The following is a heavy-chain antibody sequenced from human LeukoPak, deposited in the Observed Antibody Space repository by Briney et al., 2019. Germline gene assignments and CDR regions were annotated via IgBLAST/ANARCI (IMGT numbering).Heavy chain of an antibody. CDR1: VFTFSRYG. CDR2: IRYDGSNK. V-gene: IGHV3-30*02. CDR3: AKDFAGGYVWGSYRPNAPDY. Sequence: QTRGSLRLSCAASVFTFSRYGMHWVRQAPGKGLEWVAFIRYDGSNKYYADSVKGRFTISRDNSKNTLYLQMNSLRAEDTAVYYCAKDFAGGYVWGSYRPNAPDYWGQGTLVTVSS. D-gene: IGHD3-16*02. J-gene: IGHJ4*02.